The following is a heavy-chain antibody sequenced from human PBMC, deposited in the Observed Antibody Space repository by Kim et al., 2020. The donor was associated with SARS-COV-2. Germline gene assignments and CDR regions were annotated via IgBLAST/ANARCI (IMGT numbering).Heavy chain of an antibody. CDR3: ARGRVYDILTGPPSYYFDY. J-gene: IGHJ4*02. Sequence: SETLSLTCAVYGGSFSGYYWSWIRQPPGKGLEWIGEINHSGSTNYNPSLKSRVTISVDTSKNQFSLKLSSVTAADTAVYYCARGRVYDILTGPPSYYFDYWGQGTLVTVSS. CDR1: GGSFSGYY. V-gene: IGHV4-34*01. CDR2: INHSGST. D-gene: IGHD3-9*01.